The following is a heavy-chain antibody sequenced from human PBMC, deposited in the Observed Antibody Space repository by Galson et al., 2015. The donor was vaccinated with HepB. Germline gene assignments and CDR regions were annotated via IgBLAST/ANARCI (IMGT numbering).Heavy chain of an antibody. D-gene: IGHD2-2*02. Sequence: TLSLTCTVSGGSISSGSYYWSWIRQPAGKGLEWIGRIYTSGSTNYNPSLKSRVTMSVDTSKNQFSLKLSSVTAADTAVYYCARTRWVPAAIVSAFDIWGQGTMVTVSS. J-gene: IGHJ3*02. CDR1: GGSISSGSYY. CDR2: IYTSGST. V-gene: IGHV4-61*02. CDR3: ARTRWVPAAIVSAFDI.